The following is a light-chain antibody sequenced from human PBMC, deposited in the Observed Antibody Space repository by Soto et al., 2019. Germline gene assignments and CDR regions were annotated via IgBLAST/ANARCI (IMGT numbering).Light chain of an antibody. CDR3: QQYDNLPT. V-gene: IGKV1-33*01. Sequence: DIQMAQSPCSLSASVGDRVTVACQASQDISNYLNWYQQKPGKAPNLLIYNASNLKTGVPSRFNGSGSGTDFTVTISSLQPEDIATYYCQQYDNLPTFGQGTRLEIK. CDR1: QDISNY. CDR2: NAS. J-gene: IGKJ5*01.